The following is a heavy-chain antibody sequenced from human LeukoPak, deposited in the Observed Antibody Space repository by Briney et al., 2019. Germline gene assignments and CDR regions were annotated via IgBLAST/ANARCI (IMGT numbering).Heavy chain of an antibody. CDR1: GFTFSSHW. V-gene: IGHV3-7*03. CDR2: INQDGSEK. J-gene: IGHJ4*02. CDR3: SRDKVTY. Sequence: VGSLRLSCAASGFTFSSHWMSWVRQTPGKGLEWVAHINQDGSEKYYVDSVKGRFTISRDNAKNSLHLQMNSLRAEDTAWYYWSRDKVTYWGQGTLVTVSS.